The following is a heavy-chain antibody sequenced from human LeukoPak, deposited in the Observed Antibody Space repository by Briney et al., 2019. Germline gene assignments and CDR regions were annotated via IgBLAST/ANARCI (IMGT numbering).Heavy chain of an antibody. J-gene: IGHJ4*02. CDR1: GYTFTGYY. CDR2: INPNSGGT. CDR3: AILCSRGSTSCHGVDY. Sequence: ASVKVSCKASGYTFTGYYMHWVRQAPGQGLEWMGWINPNSGGTNYAQKFQGRVTMTRDTSISTAYMELSRLRSDDTAVYYCAILCSRGSTSCHGVDYWGQGTLVTVSS. D-gene: IGHD2-2*01. V-gene: IGHV1-2*02.